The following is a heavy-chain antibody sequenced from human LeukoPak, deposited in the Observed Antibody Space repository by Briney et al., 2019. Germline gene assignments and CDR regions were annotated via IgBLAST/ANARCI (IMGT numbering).Heavy chain of an antibody. Sequence: SETPSLTCTVSGGSISSYYWSWIRQPPGKGLEWIGHIYYSGSTNNNPSLKSRVTISGDTSKNQIFLKLSSVTAADTAVYYCARDRAPGELDAFDIWGQGTMVTVSS. CDR3: ARDRAPGELDAFDI. CDR2: IYYSGST. J-gene: IGHJ3*02. CDR1: GGSISSYY. V-gene: IGHV4-59*01. D-gene: IGHD1-7*01.